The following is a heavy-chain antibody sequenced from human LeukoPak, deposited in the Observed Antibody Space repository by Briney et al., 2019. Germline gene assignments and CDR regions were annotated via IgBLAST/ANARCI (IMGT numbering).Heavy chain of an antibody. CDR3: ARNGGPGARDSYKHVDY. J-gene: IGHJ4*02. CDR1: GFTFSSYA. V-gene: IGHV3-30-3*01. D-gene: IGHD5-24*01. CDR2: ISYDGSNK. Sequence: GRSLRLSCAASGFTFSSYAMHWVRQAPGKGLEWVAVISYDGSNKYYADSVKGRFTISRDNSKNTLYLQMNSLRAEDTAVYYCARNGGPGARDSYKHVDYWGQGTLVTVSS.